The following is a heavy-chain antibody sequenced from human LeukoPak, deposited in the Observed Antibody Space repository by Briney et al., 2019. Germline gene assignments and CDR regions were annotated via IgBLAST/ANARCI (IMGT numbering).Heavy chain of an antibody. CDR3: ATSTRSRGPAFDI. Sequence: PSETLSLTCTVSSGSISSYYWTWIRQPPGKGLEWIGYIFYTGSTNYNPSLKSRVTMSVDTSKNQFSLKLSSVTAADTALYYCATSTRSRGPAFDIWGQGTMVSVSS. D-gene: IGHD2-2*01. V-gene: IGHV4-59*12. J-gene: IGHJ3*02. CDR1: SGSISSYY. CDR2: IFYTGST.